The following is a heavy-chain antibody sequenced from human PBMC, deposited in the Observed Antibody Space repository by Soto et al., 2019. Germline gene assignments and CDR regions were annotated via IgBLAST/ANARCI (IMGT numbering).Heavy chain of an antibody. V-gene: IGHV3-23*01. J-gene: IGHJ4*02. Sequence: GGSLRLSCAASGFTFSSYAMSWVRQAPGKGLEWVSAISGSGGSTYYADSVKGRFTISRDNSKNTLYLQMNSLRAEDTAVYYCAKDLTTYYDFWSGYYSFDYWGQGTLVTVSS. CDR3: AKDLTTYYDFWSGYYSFDY. D-gene: IGHD3-3*01. CDR1: GFTFSSYA. CDR2: ISGSGGST.